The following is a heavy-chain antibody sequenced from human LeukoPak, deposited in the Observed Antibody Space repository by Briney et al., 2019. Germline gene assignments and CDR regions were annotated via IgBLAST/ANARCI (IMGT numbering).Heavy chain of an antibody. CDR2: IWYDGSNK. V-gene: IGHV3-33*01. J-gene: IGHJ4*02. Sequence: PGGSLRLSCAASGFTFSSYGMHWVRQAPGKGLEWVAVIWYDGSNKYYADSVKGRFTISRDNSKNTLYLQMNSLRAEDTAVYYCARGTYYYDSSGYHLLDYWGQGTLVTVSS. D-gene: IGHD3-22*01. CDR3: ARGTYYYDSSGYHLLDY. CDR1: GFTFSSYG.